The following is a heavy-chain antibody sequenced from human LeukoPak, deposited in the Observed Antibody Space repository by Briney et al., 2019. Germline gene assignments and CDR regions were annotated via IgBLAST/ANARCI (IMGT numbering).Heavy chain of an antibody. Sequence: PGGSLRLSCAASGFTVSSNYMSWVRQAPGKGLEWVSVIYSGGSTYYADSVKGRFTISRDNSKNTLYLQMNSLRAEDTAVYYGASANSSSWPHEYDYWGQGTLVTVSS. V-gene: IGHV3-53*01. CDR3: ASANSSSWPHEYDY. CDR2: IYSGGST. CDR1: GFTVSSNY. D-gene: IGHD6-13*01. J-gene: IGHJ4*02.